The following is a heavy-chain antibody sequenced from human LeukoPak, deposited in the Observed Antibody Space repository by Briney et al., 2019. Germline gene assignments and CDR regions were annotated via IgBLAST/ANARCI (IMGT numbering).Heavy chain of an antibody. Sequence: PGRSPRLSCAASGFTFSTSTMHWVRQVPGKGLEWVAVISYDGGNKFYADSVKGRFAISRDNSKNTLYLQMNSLRGYDSAVYYCARPLSNGYFHDSGGYYPYAMDVWGQGTTVTVSS. CDR2: ISYDGGNK. CDR3: ARPLSNGYFHDSGGYYPYAMDV. V-gene: IGHV3-30*09. D-gene: IGHD3-22*01. CDR1: GFTFSTST. J-gene: IGHJ6*02.